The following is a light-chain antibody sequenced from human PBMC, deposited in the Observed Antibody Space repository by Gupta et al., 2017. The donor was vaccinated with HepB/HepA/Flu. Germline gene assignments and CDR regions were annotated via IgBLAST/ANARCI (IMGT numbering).Light chain of an antibody. CDR3: VQALQTHT. CDR1: QSLRHSNGYTY. Sequence: DIVMTQSPLSLPVTPGEPASISCRSSQSLRHSNGYTYLDWYLQKPGQSPQLLIYLAYNRASGVPDRFGGSGSGTDFTLKITRVEAEDVGVYYCVQALQTHTFGHGTKVDI. V-gene: IGKV2-28*01. J-gene: IGKJ3*01. CDR2: LAY.